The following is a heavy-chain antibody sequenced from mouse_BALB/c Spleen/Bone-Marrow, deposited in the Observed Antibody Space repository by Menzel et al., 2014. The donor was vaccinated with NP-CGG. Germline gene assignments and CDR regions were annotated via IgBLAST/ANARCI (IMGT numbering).Heavy chain of an antibody. CDR3: ARYYYGSSYAMDY. V-gene: IGHV14-3*02. J-gene: IGHJ4*01. CDR2: IDPANGNT. D-gene: IGHD1-1*01. Sequence: VHVKQSGAELVKPGASVKLSCTASGFNIKDTYMHWVKQRPEQGLEWIGRIDPANGNTKYDPKCQGKATITADPSSNTAYLQLSSLTSGDTAVYYCARYYYGSSYAMDYWGQGTSVTVSS. CDR1: GFNIKDTY.